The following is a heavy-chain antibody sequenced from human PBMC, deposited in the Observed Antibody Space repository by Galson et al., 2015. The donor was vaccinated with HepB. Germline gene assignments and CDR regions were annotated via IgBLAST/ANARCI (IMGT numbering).Heavy chain of an antibody. D-gene: IGHD2-15*01. CDR2: IIPIFGTA. Sequence: SVKVSCKASGGTFSSYAISWVRQAPGQGLEWMGGIIPIFGTANYAQKFQGRVTITADKSTSTAYMELSSLRSEDTAVYYCARDYPLPLGSGGFDYWGQGTLVTVSS. J-gene: IGHJ4*02. V-gene: IGHV1-69*06. CDR1: GGTFSSYA. CDR3: ARDYPLPLGSGGFDY.